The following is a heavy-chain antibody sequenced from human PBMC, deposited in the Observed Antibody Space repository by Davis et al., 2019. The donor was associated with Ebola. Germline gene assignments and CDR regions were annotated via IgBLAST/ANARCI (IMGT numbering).Heavy chain of an antibody. CDR1: GGSISSYY. Sequence: PSETLSLTCTVSGGSISSYYWSWIRQPAGKGLEWIERIYTSGSTNYNPSLKSRVTMSVDTSKNQLSLKLSSVTAADTAVYYCARVLIGDSSSPWVWFDPWGQGTLVTVSS. CDR3: ARVLIGDSSSPWVWFDP. J-gene: IGHJ5*02. V-gene: IGHV4-4*07. D-gene: IGHD6-6*01. CDR2: IYTSGST.